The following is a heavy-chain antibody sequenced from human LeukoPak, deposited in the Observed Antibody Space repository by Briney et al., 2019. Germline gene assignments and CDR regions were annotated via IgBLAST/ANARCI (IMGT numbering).Heavy chain of an antibody. V-gene: IGHV4-4*07. J-gene: IGHJ6*03. D-gene: IGHD2-2*02. CDR3: ARTPAAIPVGGYYYYCYYMDV. CDR2: IYTSGST. Sequence: SETLSLTCTVSGGSISSYYWSWIRQLAGKGLEWIGRIYTSGSTNYNPSLKSRVTMSVDTSKNQFSLKLSSVTAADTAVYYCARTPAAIPVGGYYYYCYYMDVWDKGTTVTVSS. CDR1: GGSISSYY.